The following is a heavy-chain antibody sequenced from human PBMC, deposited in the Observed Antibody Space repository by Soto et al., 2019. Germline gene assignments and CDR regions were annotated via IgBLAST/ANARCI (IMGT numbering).Heavy chain of an antibody. D-gene: IGHD3-22*01. CDR3: ARDNFLYVSSGYFHDAFDI. CDR1: GGSISGGGYY. J-gene: IGHJ3*02. Sequence: QVQLQESGAGLVKPSQTLSLTCAVSGGSISGGGYYWSWIRQHPGKGLEWIGYIYYSGSTYYNPSLKSRVTISVDTSKNQFSLQLSFVTAADTAVYYCARDNFLYVSSGYFHDAFDIWGQGTMVTVSS. V-gene: IGHV4-31*11. CDR2: IYYSGST.